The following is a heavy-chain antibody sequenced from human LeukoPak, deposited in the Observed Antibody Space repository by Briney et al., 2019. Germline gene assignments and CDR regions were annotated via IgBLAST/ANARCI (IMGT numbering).Heavy chain of an antibody. V-gene: IGHV3-53*01. J-gene: IGHJ4*02. CDR2: IYSGGST. CDR1: GFTVSSNY. CDR3: ASMVAGQYFDY. D-gene: IGHD6-19*01. Sequence: GGSLRLSCAASGFTVSSNYMSWVRQAPGKGLEWVSVIYSGGSTYYADSVKGRFTISRDNSKNTLYLQMNGLRAEDTAVYYCASMVAGQYFDYWGQGTLVTVSS.